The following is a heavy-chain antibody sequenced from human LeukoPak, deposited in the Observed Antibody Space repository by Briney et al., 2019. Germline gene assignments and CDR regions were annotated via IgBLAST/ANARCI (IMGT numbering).Heavy chain of an antibody. Sequence: SETLSLTCTVFGASISSHYWSWIRQSPGKGLEGIGDIYSSGGTSYRASLDSRVTISLDTSNSQFSLNLMSVTARDTAVYYCARVSERRGWFGPWGQGPLVSVSS. V-gene: IGHV4-59*11. CDR3: ARVSERRGWFGP. CDR2: IYSSGGT. D-gene: IGHD1-14*01. CDR1: GASISSHY. J-gene: IGHJ5*02.